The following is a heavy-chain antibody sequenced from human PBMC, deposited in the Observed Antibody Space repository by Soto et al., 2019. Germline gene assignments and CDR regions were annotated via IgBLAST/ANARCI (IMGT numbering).Heavy chain of an antibody. D-gene: IGHD1-26*01. J-gene: IGHJ5*02. V-gene: IGHV1-18*01. CDR2: ISGYSGNT. CDR1: GYTFTSYG. CDR3: ARERGDGRLSWFDA. Sequence: QVQLVQSGAEVKKPGASVKVSCKASGYTFTSYGVSWVRQAPGQGPEWMGWISGYSGNTDYAQKGQGRVTLTTDTSTTTAYLEVTSLRSDGRAGYYCARERGDGRLSWFDAWGQGTLVTVSS.